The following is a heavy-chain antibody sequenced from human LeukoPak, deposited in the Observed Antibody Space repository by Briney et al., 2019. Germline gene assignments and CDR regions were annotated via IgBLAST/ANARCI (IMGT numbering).Heavy chain of an antibody. J-gene: IGHJ4*02. Sequence: PGGSLRLSCAASGFTVSSNYMNWVRQAPGKGLEWVSIIYSGDNTYSADSVKGRFTISRDSSKNTLYLQMNSLRAEDTAVYYCARVKGGNYFDYWGQGTLVTVS. V-gene: IGHV3-53*01. CDR1: GFTVSSNY. CDR3: ARVKGGNYFDY. CDR2: IYSGDNT. D-gene: IGHD3-16*01.